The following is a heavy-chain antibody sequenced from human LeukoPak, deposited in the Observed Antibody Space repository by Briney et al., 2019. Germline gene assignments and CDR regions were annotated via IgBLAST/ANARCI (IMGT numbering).Heavy chain of an antibody. Sequence: GGSLRLSCAASGFIFSNYAMSWVRQAPGKELEWVSAISGSGVDTYYTDSVKGRFTISRDNSKNRLYVQMNSLRDDDTAVYYCAKTVGTDDFWRGVLDYWGQGTLVTASS. J-gene: IGHJ4*02. V-gene: IGHV3-23*01. CDR3: AKTVGTDDFWRGVLDY. CDR1: GFIFSNYA. D-gene: IGHD3-3*01. CDR2: ISGSGVDT.